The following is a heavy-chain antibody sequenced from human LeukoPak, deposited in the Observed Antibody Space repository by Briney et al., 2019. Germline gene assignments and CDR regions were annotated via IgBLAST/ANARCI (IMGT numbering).Heavy chain of an antibody. CDR3: ARWELSGPYGMDV. J-gene: IGHJ6*02. D-gene: IGHD1-26*01. CDR1: GYTFTRYY. Sequence: VKVSCKASGYTFTRYYMHWVRQAPGQGLEWRGWINPNSGGTNYAQKFQGRVTMTRDTSISTAYMELSRLRSDDTAVYYCARWELSGPYGMDVWGQGTTVTVS. CDR2: INPNSGGT. V-gene: IGHV1-2*02.